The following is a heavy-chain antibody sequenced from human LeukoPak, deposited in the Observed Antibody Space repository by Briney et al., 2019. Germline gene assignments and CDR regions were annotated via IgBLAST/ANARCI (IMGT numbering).Heavy chain of an antibody. CDR2: IRYDGSIK. CDR1: GFSFSTSG. J-gene: IGHJ6*04. D-gene: IGHD3-10*02. Sequence: GGSLRLSCAAAGFSFSTSGMHWVRQAPGKGLEWVSFIRYDGSIKYYADSVKGRFTISRDNAKNSLYLQMNSLRAEDTAVYYCAELGITMIGGVWGKGTTVTISS. CDR3: AELGITMIGGV. V-gene: IGHV3-30*02.